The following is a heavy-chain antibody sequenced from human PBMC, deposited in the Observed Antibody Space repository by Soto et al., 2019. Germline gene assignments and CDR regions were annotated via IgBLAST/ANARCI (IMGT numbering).Heavy chain of an antibody. CDR3: ARAFIIPAALFDRRGAFDI. V-gene: IGHV4-31*03. Sequence: QVQLQESGPGLVKPSQTLSLTCTVSGGSISSGGYYWSWIRQHPGKGLEWIGYIYYSGSTYYNPSLKSRVTISVDTSKNQFSLKLSSVTAADTAVYYCARAFIIPAALFDRRGAFDIWGQGTMVTVSS. J-gene: IGHJ3*02. CDR1: GGSISSGGYY. CDR2: IYYSGST. D-gene: IGHD2-2*01.